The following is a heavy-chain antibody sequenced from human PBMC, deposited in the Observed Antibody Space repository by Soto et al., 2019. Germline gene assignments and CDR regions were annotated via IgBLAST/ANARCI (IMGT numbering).Heavy chain of an antibody. V-gene: IGHV3-11*05. CDR3: ARGRGAAADYFDF. J-gene: IGHJ4*02. CDR1: GFTFSDYY. CDR2: ISGSTSHT. Sequence: QVQLVESGGGLVKPGGSLRLSCAVSGFTFSDYYMTWIRQAPGKGLEWVSYISGSTSHTNYADSVRGRFTISRDNATNSLFLQMNSLIAEDTAVYYCARGRGAAADYFDFWGQGTLVTVSS. D-gene: IGHD6-13*01.